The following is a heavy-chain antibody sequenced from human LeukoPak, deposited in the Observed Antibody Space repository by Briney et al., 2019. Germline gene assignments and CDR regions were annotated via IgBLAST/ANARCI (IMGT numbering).Heavy chain of an antibody. CDR2: IKQDGSER. V-gene: IGHV3-7*04. CDR1: GFTFSSHW. CDR3: ARGPSGGNGFSY. Sequence: GGSLRLSCAASGFTFSSHWMSWVRQAPGKGLEWVANIKQDGSERYYVDSVKGRFTISRDNAKDSLYLQMNSLRAVDTAVYYCARGPSGGNGFSYWGLGTLVTVSS. D-gene: IGHD2-15*01. J-gene: IGHJ4*02.